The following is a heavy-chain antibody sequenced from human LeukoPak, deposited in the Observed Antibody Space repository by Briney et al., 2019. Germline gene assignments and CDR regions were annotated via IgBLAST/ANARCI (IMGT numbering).Heavy chain of an antibody. J-gene: IGHJ5*02. CDR1: GFTFSDYY. CDR2: ISSSGSTI. Sequence: PGGSLRLSCAASGFTFSDYYMSWIRQAPGKGLEWVSYISSSGSTIYYADSVKGRFTISRDNAKNSLYLQMNSLRSDDTAVYYCARSPYCSSTSCYEKFWWFDPWGQGTLVTVSS. CDR3: ARSPYCSSTSCYEKFWWFDP. V-gene: IGHV3-11*01. D-gene: IGHD2-2*01.